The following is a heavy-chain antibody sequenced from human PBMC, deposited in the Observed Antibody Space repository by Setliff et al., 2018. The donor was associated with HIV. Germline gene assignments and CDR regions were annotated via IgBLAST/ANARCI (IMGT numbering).Heavy chain of an antibody. Sequence: PSETLSLTCTVSGGSITRTPYYWGWIRQPPGKGLEWIGSIHHSGTSYDNPSLKSRVTISVDPSKNQILLRLSSVTAADTAVYYCARLSGGMVPNYWGQGTLVTVSS. CDR1: GGSITRTPYY. J-gene: IGHJ4*02. D-gene: IGHD3-10*01. CDR3: ARLSGGMVPNY. V-gene: IGHV4-39*01. CDR2: IHHSGTS.